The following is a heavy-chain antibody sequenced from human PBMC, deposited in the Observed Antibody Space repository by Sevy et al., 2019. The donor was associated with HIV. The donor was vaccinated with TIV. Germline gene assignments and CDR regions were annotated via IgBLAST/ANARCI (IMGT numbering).Heavy chain of an antibody. CDR2: ISYSGST. Sequence: SETLSLTCTVSGGSISSDSFLWGWIRQTPGEGLSWIGSISYSGSTYYDPSLKSGITVDVDTSKKQFSLELRFLTAADTAMYYCARHLHFYGIDVWGPGTTVTVSS. CDR1: GGSISSDSFL. J-gene: IGHJ6*02. CDR3: ARHLHFYGIDV. D-gene: IGHD3-3*02. V-gene: IGHV4-39*01.